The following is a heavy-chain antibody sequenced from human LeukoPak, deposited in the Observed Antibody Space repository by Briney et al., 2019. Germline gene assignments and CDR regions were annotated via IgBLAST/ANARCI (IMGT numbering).Heavy chain of an antibody. CDR2: IKQDGSEK. CDR3: ARDQRLVGATYDY. V-gene: IGHV3-7*01. Sequence: GGSLRLSCAASGFTFSSYWMSWVRQAPGKGLEWVANIKQDGSEKYFVDSVKGRFTISRDNAKNSLYLQMNSLRAEDTAVYYCARDQRLVGATYDYWGQGTLVTVSS. D-gene: IGHD1-26*01. J-gene: IGHJ4*02. CDR1: GFTFSSYW.